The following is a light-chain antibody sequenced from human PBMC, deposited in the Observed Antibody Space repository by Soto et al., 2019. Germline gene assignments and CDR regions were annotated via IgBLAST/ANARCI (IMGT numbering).Light chain of an antibody. CDR1: QTITNY. CDR2: AAS. Sequence: DIQVTQFPSSPSASVGNRVPHTCRASQTITNYLNWYQQQSGKAPKLLIYAASTLQSGVPSRFSGSGSGTDFTLTISSLQPEDSATYYCQQLNNYPSTFGGGTKVDIK. J-gene: IGKJ4*01. CDR3: QQLNNYPST. V-gene: IGKV1-9*01.